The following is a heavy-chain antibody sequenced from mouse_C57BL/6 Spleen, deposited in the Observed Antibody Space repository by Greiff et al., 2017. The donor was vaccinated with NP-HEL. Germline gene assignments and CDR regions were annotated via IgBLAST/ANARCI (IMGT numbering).Heavy chain of an antibody. D-gene: IGHD2-2*01. CDR2: FYPGSGSI. V-gene: IGHV1-62-2*01. Sequence: QVQLQQSGAELVKPGASVKLSCKASGYTFTEYPINWVKQRSGQGLEWIGWFYPGSGSIKYNEKFKDKATLTADKSSSTVYMELSRLTSEDSAVYFCARHEGTMVNGPYFDYWGQGTTLTVSS. CDR3: ARHEGTMVNGPYFDY. J-gene: IGHJ2*01. CDR1: GYTFTEYP.